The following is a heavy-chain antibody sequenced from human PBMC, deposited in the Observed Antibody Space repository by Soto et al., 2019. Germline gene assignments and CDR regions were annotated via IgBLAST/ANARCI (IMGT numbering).Heavy chain of an antibody. V-gene: IGHV3-33*01. J-gene: IGHJ5*01. CDR1: GFTFSSYG. CDR2: IWYDGSNK. CDR3: ARGYSCGWFDF. Sequence: QVQLVESGGGVVQPGRSLRLSCAASGFTFSSYGMHWVRQAPGKGLEWVAVIWYDGSNKYYADSVKGRFTISRDNSKNTLYRQMNSLRAEDTAVYYCARGYSCGWFDFWGQGTLVTVSS. D-gene: IGHD6-19*01.